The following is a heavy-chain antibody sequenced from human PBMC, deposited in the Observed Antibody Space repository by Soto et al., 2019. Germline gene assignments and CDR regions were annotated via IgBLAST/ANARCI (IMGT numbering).Heavy chain of an antibody. D-gene: IGHD3-3*01. Sequence: EKGLEWVSVIYSGGSTYYADSVKGRFTISRHNSKNTLYLQMNSLRAEDTAVYYCARDIKDRITIFGVVPTENYYYYMDVWGKGTTVTVSS. V-gene: IGHV3-53*04. CDR2: IYSGGST. CDR3: ARDIKDRITIFGVVPTENYYYYMDV. J-gene: IGHJ6*03.